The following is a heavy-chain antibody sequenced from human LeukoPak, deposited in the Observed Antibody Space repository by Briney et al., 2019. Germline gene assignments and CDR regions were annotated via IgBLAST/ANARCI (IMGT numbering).Heavy chain of an antibody. J-gene: IGHJ6*02. CDR2: IGKSGDT. CDR3: VRDPSGHGLDV. Sequence: GGSLRLSCIASGFMFSSYDMHWVRQAPGEGLEWVSGIGKSGDTHYLGSVKGRFTISRENGRNSVYLQMNSLKDGDTGAYYCVRDPSGHGLDVWGQGTTVTVSS. V-gene: IGHV3-13*01. D-gene: IGHD5-12*01. CDR1: GFMFSSYD.